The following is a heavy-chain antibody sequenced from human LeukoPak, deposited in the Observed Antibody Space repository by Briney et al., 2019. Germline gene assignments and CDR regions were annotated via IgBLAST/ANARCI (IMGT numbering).Heavy chain of an antibody. Sequence: SETLSLTCAVYGGSFSGYYWRWIRQPPGKGLEWIGEINHSGSTNYNTSLKSPVPISVDTSKNQFSLKLSSVTAADTAVYYCARQRGYNPYYYGSGSYGGNPFDYWGQGTLVTVSS. CDR3: ARQRGYNPYYYGSGSYGGNPFDY. CDR2: INHSGST. V-gene: IGHV4-34*01. CDR1: GGSFSGYY. J-gene: IGHJ4*02. D-gene: IGHD3-10*01.